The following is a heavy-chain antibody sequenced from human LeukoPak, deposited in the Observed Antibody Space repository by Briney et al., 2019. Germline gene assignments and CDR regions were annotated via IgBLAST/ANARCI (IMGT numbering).Heavy chain of an antibody. CDR1: GYTFTSYD. Sequence: ASVKVSCKASGYTFTSYDINWVRQATGQGLEWMGWMNPNSGNTGYAQKFQGRVTMTRNTSISTAYMEMSSLRSEDTAVYYCARVTQFIVGATNYDYGGQGTLVTVSS. V-gene: IGHV1-8*01. J-gene: IGHJ4*02. CDR3: ARVTQFIVGATNYDY. D-gene: IGHD1-26*01. CDR2: MNPNSGNT.